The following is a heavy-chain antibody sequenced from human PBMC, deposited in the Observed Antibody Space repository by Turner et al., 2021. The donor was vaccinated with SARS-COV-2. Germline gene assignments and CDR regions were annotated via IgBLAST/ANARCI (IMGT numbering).Heavy chain of an antibody. CDR3: ARLRPTQNFDY. D-gene: IGHD1-1*01. CDR1: GDSIAGSAYY. CDR2: VDSGGTT. J-gene: IGHJ4*02. Sequence: QLQLQESGPRLVKPSETLSLTCTVSGDSIAGSAYYWGWIRQSPAKGLEWIGTVDSGGTTYYKPSLKRRITLSVDTSTNHFYLNLYSVTAADTAVYYCARLRPTQNFDYWGQGTLVTVSS. V-gene: IGHV4-39*02.